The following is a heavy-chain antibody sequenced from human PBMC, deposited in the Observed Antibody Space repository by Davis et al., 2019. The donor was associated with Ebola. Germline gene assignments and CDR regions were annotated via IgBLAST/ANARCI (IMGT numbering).Heavy chain of an antibody. V-gene: IGHV1-18*01. CDR3: ARDNGGSSPHYYYYYYGMDV. Sequence: AAVKVTCKASGDTITSYGSRWVRQVPGQGLEGKGWISAYNGNTNYGQKLQGRVTMTTDTSTSTAYMELRSLRSDDTAVYYCARDNGGSSPHYYYYYYGMDVWGQGTTVTVSS. D-gene: IGHD6-6*01. J-gene: IGHJ6*02. CDR2: ISAYNGNT. CDR1: GDTITSYG.